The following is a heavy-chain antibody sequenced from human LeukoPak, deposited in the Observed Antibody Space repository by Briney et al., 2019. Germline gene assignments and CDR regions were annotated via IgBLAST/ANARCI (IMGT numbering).Heavy chain of an antibody. CDR2: INAYNGDT. V-gene: IGHV1-18*01. Sequence: ASVEVSCKASNYSFTSYGISWVRQAPGQGLEWMAWINAYNGDTNYAQKLQGRVTLTTETSTSTAYMELRSLRSDDTAVYYCARDGSGVWFDYWGQGTLVTVSS. D-gene: IGHD3-10*01. J-gene: IGHJ4*02. CDR1: NYSFTSYG. CDR3: ARDGSGVWFDY.